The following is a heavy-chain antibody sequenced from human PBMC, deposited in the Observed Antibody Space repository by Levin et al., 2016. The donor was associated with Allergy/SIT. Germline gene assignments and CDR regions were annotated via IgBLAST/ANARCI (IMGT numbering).Heavy chain of an antibody. CDR3: GIEIYYYYYGMDV. CDR1: GGTFSSYA. J-gene: IGHJ6*02. CDR2: IIPIFGTA. V-gene: IGHV1-69*13. D-gene: IGHD5-24*01. Sequence: SVKVSCKASGGTFSSYAISWVRQAPGQGLEWMGGIIPIFGTANYAQKFQGRVTITADESTSTAYMELSSLRSEDTAVYYCGIEIYYYYYGMDVWGQGTTVTVSS.